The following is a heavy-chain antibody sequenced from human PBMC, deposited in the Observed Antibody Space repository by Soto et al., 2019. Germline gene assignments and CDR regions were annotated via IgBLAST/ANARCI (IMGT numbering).Heavy chain of an antibody. CDR3: ARDRTISAYTIIN. D-gene: IGHD3-3*02. J-gene: IGHJ4*02. Sequence: GGSLRLSCAASGFTFSSYGMHWVRQAPGKGLEWVAVIWYDGSNKYYADSVKGRFTISRDNSKNTLYLQMNSLRAEDTAVYYCARDRTISAYTIINWGQGTLVTVSS. CDR2: IWYDGSNK. V-gene: IGHV3-33*01. CDR1: GFTFSSYG.